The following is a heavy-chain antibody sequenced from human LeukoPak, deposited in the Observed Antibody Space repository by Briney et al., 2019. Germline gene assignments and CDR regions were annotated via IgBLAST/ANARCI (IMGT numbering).Heavy chain of an antibody. Sequence: PGGSLRLSCAASGFTVSSNYMSWVRQAPGKGLEWVSVIYSGGSTYYADSVKGRFTISRDNSKNTLYLQMNSLRAEDTAVYYCARANIAVAGPLDYWGQGTLVTVSS. CDR2: IYSGGST. J-gene: IGHJ4*02. D-gene: IGHD6-19*01. V-gene: IGHV3-53*01. CDR1: GFTVSSNY. CDR3: ARANIAVAGPLDY.